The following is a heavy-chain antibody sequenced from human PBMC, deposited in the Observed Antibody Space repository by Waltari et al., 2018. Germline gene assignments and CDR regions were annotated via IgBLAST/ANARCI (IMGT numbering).Heavy chain of an antibody. CDR2: INQDESST. V-gene: IGHV3-74*01. J-gene: IGHJ6*03. CDR3: TREPSPDSGGYFYYYMDV. CDR1: GFTFSSYW. D-gene: IGHD3-22*01. Sequence: EVQLVESGGTLVQPGGSLRLSCAASGFTFSSYWMHWVRQAPGKGLVWVSRINQDESSTIYADSVKGRFTISRDNSNNRLYLQMNSLRAEDTAVYYCTREPSPDSGGYFYYYMDVWGKGTTVTVSS.